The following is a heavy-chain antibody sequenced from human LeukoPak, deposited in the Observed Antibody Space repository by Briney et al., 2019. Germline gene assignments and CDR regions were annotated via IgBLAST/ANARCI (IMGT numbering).Heavy chain of an antibody. V-gene: IGHV3-48*01. Sequence: GGSLRLSCAASGFTFSTYSMNWVRQAPGKGLEWVSYISSSSSTIYYADSVKGRFTISRDNAKNSLYLQMNSLRSEDTAVYYCARGSTYYDSSGQVPFDYWGQGTLVTVSS. CDR3: ARGSTYYDSSGQVPFDY. CDR1: GFTFSTYS. CDR2: ISSSSSTI. D-gene: IGHD3-22*01. J-gene: IGHJ4*02.